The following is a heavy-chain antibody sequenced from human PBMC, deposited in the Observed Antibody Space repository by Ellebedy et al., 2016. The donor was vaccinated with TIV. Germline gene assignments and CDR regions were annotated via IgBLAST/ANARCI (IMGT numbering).Heavy chain of an antibody. J-gene: IGHJ4*02. CDR3: AREYNGGPDY. CDR2: ISSNGGST. V-gene: IGHV3-64*04. CDR1: GFTFSSYA. D-gene: IGHD2-8*01. Sequence: GESLKISXSASGFTFSSYAMHWVRQAPGKGLEYVSAISSNGGSTYYADSVKGRFTISRDNSKNTLYLQMNSLRAEDTAVYYCAREYNGGPDYWGQGTLVTVSS.